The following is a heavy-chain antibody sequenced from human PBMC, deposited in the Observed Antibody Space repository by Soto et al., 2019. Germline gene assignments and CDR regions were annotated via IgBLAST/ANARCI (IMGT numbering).Heavy chain of an antibody. CDR2: ISYSGIT. D-gene: IGHD4-4*01. J-gene: IGHJ4*02. CDR3: ERAMSDYNPDY. V-gene: IGHV4-31*03. CDR1: GGSISSGGYY. Sequence: PSETLSLTCTVSGGSISSGGYYWSWIRQHPGKGLEWIGYISYSGITYYSPSLKSRVTISLDTPENQFSLKLNSVTAADTAVYYCERAMSDYNPDYWGQGTLVTVSS.